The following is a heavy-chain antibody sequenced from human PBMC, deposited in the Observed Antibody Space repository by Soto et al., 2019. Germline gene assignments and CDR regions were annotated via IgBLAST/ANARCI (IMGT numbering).Heavy chain of an antibody. CDR3: ARGGAGSDMVPFDY. J-gene: IGHJ4*02. CDR1: GFTFSSYC. V-gene: IGHV3-33*01. D-gene: IGHD2-8*01. Sequence: GGSLILSCAASGFTFSSYCMHWVRQAPGKGLEWVAVIWYDGSNKYYADSVKGRFTISRDNSKNTLYLQMNSLRAEDTAVYYCARGGAGSDMVPFDYWGQGTLVTVSS. CDR2: IWYDGSNK.